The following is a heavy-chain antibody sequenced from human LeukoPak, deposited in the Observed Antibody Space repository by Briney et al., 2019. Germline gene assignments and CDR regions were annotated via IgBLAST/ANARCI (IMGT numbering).Heavy chain of an antibody. CDR2: VYNSGST. J-gene: IGHJ4*02. CDR3: ASFYQTYYFDY. V-gene: IGHV4-30-4*01. D-gene: IGHD3-16*02. Sequence: SQTLSLTCTVSGGSISSGDYYWSWTRQPPGKGLEWIGYVYNSGSTYYNPSLKSRVAISVDTSKNQFSLKLSSVTAADTAVYYCASFYQTYYFDYWGQGTLVTVSS. CDR1: GGSISSGDYY.